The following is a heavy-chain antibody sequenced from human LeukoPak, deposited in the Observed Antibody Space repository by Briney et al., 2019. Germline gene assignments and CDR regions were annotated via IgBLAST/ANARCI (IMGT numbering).Heavy chain of an antibody. D-gene: IGHD5-24*01. CDR3: ARGHRWLQPIPSI. Sequence: PSGTLSLTCAVSGGSISSSNWWSWVRPPPGKGLEWIGEIYNSGSTNYNPSLKSRVTISVDKSKNQFSVKLSSVTAADTAVYYCARGHRWLQPIPSIWGQGTLVTVSS. J-gene: IGHJ4*02. CDR1: GGSISSSNW. CDR2: IYNSGST. V-gene: IGHV4-4*02.